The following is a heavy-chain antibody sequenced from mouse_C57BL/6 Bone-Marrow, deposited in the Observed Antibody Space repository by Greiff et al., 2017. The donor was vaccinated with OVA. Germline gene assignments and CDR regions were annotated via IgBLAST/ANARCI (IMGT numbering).Heavy chain of an antibody. CDR2: IDPANGNP. CDR1: GFNIENTY. CDR3: ARFITTVVAMRDFDY. Sequence: EVQLQQSVAELVRPGASVKLSCTASGFNIENTYMHWVKQRPEQGLEWIGRIDPANGNPKYAPKFQGKATITADTSSNTAYLQLSSLTSEDTAIYYCARFITTVVAMRDFDYWGQGTTLTVSS. J-gene: IGHJ2*01. D-gene: IGHD1-1*01. V-gene: IGHV14-3*01.